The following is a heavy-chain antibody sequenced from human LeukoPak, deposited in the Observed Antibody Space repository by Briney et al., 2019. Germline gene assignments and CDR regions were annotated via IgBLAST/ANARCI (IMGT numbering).Heavy chain of an antibody. D-gene: IGHD1-26*01. J-gene: IGHJ5*02. Sequence: AGGSLRLSCAASGFTFDDYAMHWVRQAPGKGLEWVSGISWNSGSIGYADSVKGRFTISRDNAKNSLYLQMNSLRAEDMALYYCAKDFSGELPGSWFDPWAREPWSPSPQ. CDR3: AKDFSGELPGSWFDP. CDR2: ISWNSGSI. V-gene: IGHV3-9*03. CDR1: GFTFDDYA.